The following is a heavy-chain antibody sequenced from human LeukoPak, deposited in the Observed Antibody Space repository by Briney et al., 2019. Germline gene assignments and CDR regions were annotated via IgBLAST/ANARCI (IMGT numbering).Heavy chain of an antibody. CDR2: ISYDGSNK. J-gene: IGHJ4*02. D-gene: IGHD2-8*01. V-gene: IGHV3-30-3*01. CDR3: ARDLYRDGDFDY. Sequence: GGSLRLSCAASGFTFSSYAMHWVRQAPGKGLEWVAVISYDGSNKYYADSVKGRFTISRDNSKNTLYLQMNSLRAEDTAVYYCARDLYRDGDFDYWGQGTLVTVSS. CDR1: GFTFSSYA.